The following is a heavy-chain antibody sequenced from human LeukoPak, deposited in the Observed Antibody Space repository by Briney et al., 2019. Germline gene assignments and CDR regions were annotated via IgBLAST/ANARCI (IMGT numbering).Heavy chain of an antibody. V-gene: IGHV4-39*07. CDR3: ARDLLRFLEWFPRYQFDY. CDR2: IYYSGST. D-gene: IGHD3-3*01. CDR1: GGSISSSSYY. J-gene: IGHJ4*02. Sequence: SETLSLTCTVSGGSISSSSYYWGWIRQPPGKGLEWIGSIYYSGSTYYNPSLKSRVTISVDTSKNQFSLKLSSVTAADTAVYYCARDLLRFLEWFPRYQFDYWGQGTLVSVSS.